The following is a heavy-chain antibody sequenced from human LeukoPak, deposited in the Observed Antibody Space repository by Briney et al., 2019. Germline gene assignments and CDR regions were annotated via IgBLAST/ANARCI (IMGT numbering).Heavy chain of an antibody. J-gene: IGHJ4*02. Sequence: ASVKVSCKASGYSFTNYGINWMRQPPGQGLEWMGWISTYNGHTNYAQKLQGRVTMTTDTSTSTAYMELRSLRSDDTAVYYCARQGYGGNPQGAADYWGQGTLVTVSS. CDR3: ARQGYGGNPQGAADY. D-gene: IGHD4-23*01. CDR2: ISTYNGHT. V-gene: IGHV1-18*01. CDR1: GYSFTNYG.